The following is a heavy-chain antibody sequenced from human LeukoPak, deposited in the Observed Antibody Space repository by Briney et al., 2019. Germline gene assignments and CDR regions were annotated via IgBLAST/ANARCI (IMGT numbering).Heavy chain of an antibody. V-gene: IGHV3-30*02. CDR3: AKDPDSSSAFDI. CDR2: IRYDGSNK. Sequence: GSLRLSCAASGFTFSSYAMSWVRQAPGKGLEWVAFIRYDGSNKYYADSVKGRFTISRDNSKNTLYLQMNSLRAEDTAVYYCAKDPDSSSAFDIWGQGTMVTVSS. D-gene: IGHD3-22*01. J-gene: IGHJ3*02. CDR1: GFTFSSYA.